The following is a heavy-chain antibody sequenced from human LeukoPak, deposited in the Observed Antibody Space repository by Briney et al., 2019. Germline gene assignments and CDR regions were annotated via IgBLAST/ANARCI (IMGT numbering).Heavy chain of an antibody. V-gene: IGHV3-66*02. J-gene: IGHJ6*03. CDR3: ARGDYYYYYMDV. Sequence: GGSLRLSRAASGFTVSSNYMSWVRQAPGKGLEWVSVIYSGGSTYYADSVKGRFTISRDNSKNTLYLQMNSLRAEDTAVYYCARGDYYYYYMDVWGKGTTVTVSS. CDR1: GFTVSSNY. CDR2: IYSGGST.